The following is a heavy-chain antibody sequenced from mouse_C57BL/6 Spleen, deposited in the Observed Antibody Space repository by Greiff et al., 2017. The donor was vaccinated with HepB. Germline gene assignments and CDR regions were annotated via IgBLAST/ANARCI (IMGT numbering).Heavy chain of an antibody. J-gene: IGHJ2*01. CDR3: ARWGLYDY. V-gene: IGHV1-69*01. CDR1: GYTFTSYW. D-gene: IGHD2-13*01. Sequence: VQLQQSGAELVMPGASVKLSCKASGYTFTSYWMHWVKQRPGQGLEWIGEIDPSDSYTNYNQKFKGKSTLTVDKSSSTAYMQLSSLTSEDSAVYYCARWGLYDYWGQGTTLTVSS. CDR2: IDPSDSYT.